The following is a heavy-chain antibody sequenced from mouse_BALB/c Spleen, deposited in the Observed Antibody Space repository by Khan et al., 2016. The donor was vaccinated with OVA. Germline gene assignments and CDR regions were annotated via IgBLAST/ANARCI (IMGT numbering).Heavy chain of an antibody. V-gene: IGHV3-6*02. Sequence: EVQLQESGPGLVKPSQSLSLTCSVTGYSITSGYFWNWIRQFPGNKLEWMGYIRYDGNSNYNPSLKNRISITRDTSKNKFFLTSNSVTPDAPATSYGASCGISGPAWFAYWGQGTLVTVSA. CDR3: ASCGISGPAWFAY. CDR1: GYSITSGYF. CDR2: IRYDGNS. J-gene: IGHJ3*01. D-gene: IGHD1-3*01.